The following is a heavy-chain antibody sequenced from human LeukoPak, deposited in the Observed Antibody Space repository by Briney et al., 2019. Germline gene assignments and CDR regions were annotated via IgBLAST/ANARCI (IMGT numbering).Heavy chain of an antibody. V-gene: IGHV1-18*01. CDR3: ARSLFRFLEWSYRSYYYCYMDV. CDR2: ISAYNGNT. Sequence: ASVKVSCKASGYTFTSYAITWVRQAPGQGLEWMGWISAYNGNTNYAQNLQGRVTMTTDTSTSTAYMELRSLRSEDTAVYYCARSLFRFLEWSYRSYYYCYMDVWGKGTTVTVSS. D-gene: IGHD3-3*01. J-gene: IGHJ6*03. CDR1: GYTFTSYA.